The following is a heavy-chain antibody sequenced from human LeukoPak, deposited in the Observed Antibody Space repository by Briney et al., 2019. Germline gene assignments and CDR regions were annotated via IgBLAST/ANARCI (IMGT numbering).Heavy chain of an antibody. Sequence: PSETLSLTCTVSGGSVSSSSYYWGWIRQPPGKGLEWIGSISYSGTNYNNPSLKYRVSISIGTPKNHFSMRLTSVTAADTAMYYCASLGTLRSWGQGTLVTVSS. J-gene: IGHJ5*02. CDR1: GGSVSSSSYY. D-gene: IGHD7-27*01. V-gene: IGHV4-39*02. CDR2: ISYSGTN. CDR3: ASLGTLRS.